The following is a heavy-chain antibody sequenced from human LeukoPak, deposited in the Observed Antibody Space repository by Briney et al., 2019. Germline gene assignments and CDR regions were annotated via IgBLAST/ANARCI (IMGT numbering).Heavy chain of an antibody. J-gene: IGHJ5*02. CDR2: INSDGSST. CDR3: ARVISSSWYT. V-gene: IGHV3-74*01. D-gene: IGHD6-13*01. CDR1: GFTFTSYA. Sequence: GGSLRLSCAASGFTFTSYAMSWVRQAPGKGLVWVSRINSDGSSTSYADSVKGRFTISRDNAKNTLYLQMNSLRAEDTAVYYCARVISSSWYTWGQGTLVTVSS.